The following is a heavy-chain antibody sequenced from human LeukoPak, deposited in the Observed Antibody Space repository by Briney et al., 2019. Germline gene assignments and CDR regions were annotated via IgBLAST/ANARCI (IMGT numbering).Heavy chain of an antibody. D-gene: IGHD6-6*01. CDR3: ARHFAYSSSSYFDY. V-gene: IGHV3-64*01. Sequence: GGSLRLSCAASGFIFSNYAMHWVRQPPGKGLESVSGVSYSGGSTYYANSVKGRFTISRDNSKNTLYLQMNSLRAEDTAVYYCARHFAYSSSSYFDYWGQGSLVTVSS. CDR1: GFIFSNYA. CDR2: VSYSGGST. J-gene: IGHJ4*02.